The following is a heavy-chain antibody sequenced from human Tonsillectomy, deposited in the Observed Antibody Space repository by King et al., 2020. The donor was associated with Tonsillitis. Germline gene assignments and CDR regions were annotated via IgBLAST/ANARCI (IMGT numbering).Heavy chain of an antibody. D-gene: IGHD6-19*01. Sequence: QLVQSGGGLVKPGGSLRLSCAAFGVIFSDYCVSWIRQAPGKGLDWVSYISSSGGSIYYADSVKGRFTISRDNAKNSLYLQMNSLRAKDTAVYYCAREGYSRGLVYVYGMDVWGQGTTVTVSS. V-gene: IGHV3-11*01. CDR1: GVIFSDYC. CDR3: AREGYSRGLVYVYGMDV. CDR2: ISSSGGSI. J-gene: IGHJ6*02.